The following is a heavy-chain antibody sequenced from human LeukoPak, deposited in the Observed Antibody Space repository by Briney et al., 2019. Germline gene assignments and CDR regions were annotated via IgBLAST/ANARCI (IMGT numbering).Heavy chain of an antibody. J-gene: IGHJ5*02. V-gene: IGHV3-23*01. CDR3: XXXXXXXFXGTQNCFDP. Sequence: GXXWXRQAPGXXXXXXXAISGSGGSTYYADSVKGRFTISREXXKKXXYLQMSSLRAEDRAVYYCXXXXXXXFXGTQNCFDPWGQGTLVTVSS. D-gene: IGHD3-16*01. CDR1: G. CDR2: ISGSGGST.